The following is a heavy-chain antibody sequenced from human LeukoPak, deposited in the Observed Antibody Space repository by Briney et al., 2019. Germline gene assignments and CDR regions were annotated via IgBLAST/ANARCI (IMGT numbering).Heavy chain of an antibody. D-gene: IGHD6-13*01. CDR2: IYYSGST. CDR3: ARDRAGYSSSWYHWFDP. CDR1: GGSISSYY. J-gene: IGHJ5*02. V-gene: IGHV4-59*01. Sequence: SETLSLTCTVSGGSISSYYWSWIRQPPGKGLEWIGYIYYSGSTNYNPSLKSRVTISVDTSKNQFSLKLTSVTAADTAVYYCARDRAGYSSSWYHWFDPWGQGTLVTVSS.